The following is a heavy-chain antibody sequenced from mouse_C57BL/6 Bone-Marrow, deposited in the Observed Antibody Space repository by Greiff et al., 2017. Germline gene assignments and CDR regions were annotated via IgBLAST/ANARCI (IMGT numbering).Heavy chain of an antibody. Sequence: QVQLQQSGAELVKPGASVKMSCKASGYTFTTYPIEWMKQNHGKSLEWIGNFHPYNDDTKYNEKFKGKATLPVERSSSTVYLELSRLTSDDSAVYYCARRGYYDRFAYWGQGTLVTVAA. J-gene: IGHJ3*01. D-gene: IGHD1-1*01. V-gene: IGHV1-47*01. CDR3: ARRGYYDRFAY. CDR1: GYTFTTYP. CDR2: FHPYNDDT.